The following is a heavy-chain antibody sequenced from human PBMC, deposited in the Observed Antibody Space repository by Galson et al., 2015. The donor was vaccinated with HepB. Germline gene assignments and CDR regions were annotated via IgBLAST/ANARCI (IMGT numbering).Heavy chain of an antibody. CDR3: RQAAGSYSGFDY. Sequence: TLSLTCAVYGGSFSGYYWSWIRQPPGKGLEWIGEINHSGSTNYNPSLKSRVTISVDTSKNQFSLKLSSVTAADTAVYYCRQAAGSYSGFDYWGQGTLVTVSS. D-gene: IGHD1-26*01. J-gene: IGHJ4*02. CDR2: INHSGST. V-gene: IGHV4-34*01. CDR1: GGSFSGYY.